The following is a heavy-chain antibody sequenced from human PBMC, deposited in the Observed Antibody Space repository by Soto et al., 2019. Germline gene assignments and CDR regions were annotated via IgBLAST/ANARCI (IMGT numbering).Heavy chain of an antibody. V-gene: IGHV3-33*01. CDR3: AREQLVPAANYYYYGMDV. CDR1: GFTFSSYG. J-gene: IGHJ6*02. CDR2: IWYDGSNK. D-gene: IGHD2-2*01. Sequence: HPGGSLRLSCAASGFTFSSYGMHWVRQAPGKGLEWVAVIWYDGSNKYYADSVKGRFTISRDNSKNTLYLQMNSLRAEDTAVYYCAREQLVPAANYYYYGMDVWGQGTTVTVSS.